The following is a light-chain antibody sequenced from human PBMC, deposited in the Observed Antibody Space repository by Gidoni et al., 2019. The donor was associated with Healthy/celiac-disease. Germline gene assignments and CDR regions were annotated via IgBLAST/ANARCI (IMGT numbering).Light chain of an antibody. J-gene: IGLJ3*02. Sequence: QSALTQPRSVSGSPGQSVTISCTGTSSDVGGYNYVSWYQQPPGKAPKLMIYDVSKRPSGVPDRFSGSKSGNTASLTISGLQAEDEADYYCCSYAGSYTWVFGGGTKLTV. V-gene: IGLV2-11*01. CDR1: SSDVGGYNY. CDR3: CSYAGSYTWV. CDR2: DVS.